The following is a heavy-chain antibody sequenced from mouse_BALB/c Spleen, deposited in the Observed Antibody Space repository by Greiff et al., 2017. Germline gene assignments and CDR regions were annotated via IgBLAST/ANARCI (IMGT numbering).Heavy chain of an antibody. CDR2: IWGDGST. Sequence: QVQLQQSGPGLVAPSQSLSITCTVSGFSLTGYGVNWVRQPPGKGLEWLGMIWGDGSTDYNSALKSRLSISKDNSKSQVFLKMNSLQTDDTARYYCARVEGGYDGYFDVWGAGTTVTVSS. CDR3: ARVEGGYDGYFDV. D-gene: IGHD2-2*01. J-gene: IGHJ1*01. V-gene: IGHV2-6-7*01. CDR1: GFSLTGYG.